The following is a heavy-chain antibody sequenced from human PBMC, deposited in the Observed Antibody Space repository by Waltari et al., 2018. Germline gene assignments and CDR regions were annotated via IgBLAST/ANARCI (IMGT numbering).Heavy chain of an antibody. J-gene: IGHJ4*02. D-gene: IGHD6-19*01. CDR2: ISGSGGST. Sequence: EVQLVESGGGLVQPGGSLRLSCAASGFTFSSYAMSWVRQAPGTGLEWVSAISGSGGSTYYADSVKGRFTISRDNSKNTLYLQMNSLRAEDTAVYYCAKDGWYSSGWYSSYFDYWGQGTLVTVSS. CDR3: AKDGWYSSGWYSSYFDY. V-gene: IGHV3-23*04. CDR1: GFTFSSYA.